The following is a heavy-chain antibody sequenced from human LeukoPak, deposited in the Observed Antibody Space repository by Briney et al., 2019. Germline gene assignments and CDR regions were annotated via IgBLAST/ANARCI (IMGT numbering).Heavy chain of an antibody. CDR2: ISGSGGST. J-gene: IGHJ4*02. V-gene: IGHV3-23*01. CDR1: GFTFSNFA. D-gene: IGHD3-10*01. CDR3: AKVIWFGESDFDY. Sequence: GSLRLSCSASGFTFSNFAMSWVRQAPGKGLEWVSAISGSGGSTYYADSVKGRFTISRDNSKNTLYLQMNSLRAEDTAVYYCAKVIWFGESDFDYWGQGTLVTVSS.